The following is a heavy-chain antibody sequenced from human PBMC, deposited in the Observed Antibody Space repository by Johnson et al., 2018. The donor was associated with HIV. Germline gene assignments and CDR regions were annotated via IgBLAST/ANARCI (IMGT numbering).Heavy chain of an antibody. Sequence: EVQLVESGGGLVEPGGSLRLSCGASGFSVSNTYMNWVRQAPGQGLEWVSVIDSGGSTYYADSVRGSFTISRDNSKNALYLQMSSLRVEDTAMYYCARDGESQQLPLVDAFDVWGQGTMVTVSS. V-gene: IGHV3-66*01. D-gene: IGHD6-13*01. J-gene: IGHJ3*01. CDR1: GFSVSNTY. CDR3: ARDGESQQLPLVDAFDV. CDR2: IDSGGST.